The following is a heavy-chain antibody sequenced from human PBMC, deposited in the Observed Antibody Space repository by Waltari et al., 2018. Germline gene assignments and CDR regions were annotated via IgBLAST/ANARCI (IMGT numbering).Heavy chain of an antibody. V-gene: IGHV3-73*02. CDR3: TRLEWFDP. CDR1: GFTFSGPA. Sequence: EVQLVESGGGLVQPGGSLKLSCAASGFTFSGPAMHWVRQASGKGLEWVGRIRSKANSYATAYAASVKGRFTISRDDSKNTAYLQMNSLKTEDTAVYYCTRLEWFDPWGQGTLVTVSS. J-gene: IGHJ5*02. CDR2: IRSKANSYAT.